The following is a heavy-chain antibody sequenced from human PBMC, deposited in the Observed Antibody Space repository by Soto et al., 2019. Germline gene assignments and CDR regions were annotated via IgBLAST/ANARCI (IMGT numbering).Heavy chain of an antibody. CDR3: ARNGDPYRNNWFDP. Sequence: SVKVSCKASGGTFSSYSISWVRQAPGQGLGWMGGIIPIFGTANYAQKFQGRVTITADESTSTAYMELSSLRSEDTAVYYCARNGDPYRNNWFDPWGQGTLVTVSS. J-gene: IGHJ5*02. CDR2: IIPIFGTA. CDR1: GGTFSSYS. V-gene: IGHV1-69*13. D-gene: IGHD4-17*01.